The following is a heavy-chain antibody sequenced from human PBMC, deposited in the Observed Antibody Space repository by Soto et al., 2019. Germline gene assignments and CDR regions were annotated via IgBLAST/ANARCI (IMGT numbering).Heavy chain of an antibody. CDR2: IYYLGST. CDR1: GGSISSGGYY. J-gene: IGHJ3*02. CDR3: ARFYMVRGVMSAFDI. Sequence: QVQLQESRPGLVKPSQTLSLACTVSGGSISSGGYYWSWIRQHPGKGLEWIGYIYYLGSTYYNASLKSRVTISVDTSKKRFSLKLSSVTAADTAVYYCARFYMVRGVMSAFDIWGQGTMVTVSS. D-gene: IGHD3-10*01. V-gene: IGHV4-31*03.